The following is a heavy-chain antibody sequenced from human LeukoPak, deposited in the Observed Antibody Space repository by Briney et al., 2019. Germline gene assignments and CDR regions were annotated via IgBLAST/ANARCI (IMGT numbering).Heavy chain of an antibody. Sequence: ASVKVSCKASGYTFTSYYMHWVRQAPGQGLEWMGWMNPNSGNTGYAQKFQGRVTITRNTSISTAYMELSSLRSEDTAVYYCARGAQGLRYFDWLLPNWFDPWGQGTLVTVSS. J-gene: IGHJ5*02. D-gene: IGHD3-9*01. V-gene: IGHV1-8*01. CDR1: GYTFTSYY. CDR3: ARGAQGLRYFDWLLPNWFDP. CDR2: MNPNSGNT.